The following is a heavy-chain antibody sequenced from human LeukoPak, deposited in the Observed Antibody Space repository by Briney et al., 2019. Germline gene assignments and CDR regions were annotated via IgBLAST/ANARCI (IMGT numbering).Heavy chain of an antibody. D-gene: IGHD3-10*01. J-gene: IGHJ5*02. CDR1: GYTLTELS. V-gene: IGHV1-24*01. CDR3: ATLGDMVRANWFDP. CDR2: FAPEDGET. Sequence: ASVKVSCKFSGYTLTELSMHWVRQAPGKGLEWMGGFAPEDGETIYAQKFQGRVPMTEDTSTNTAYMELSSLRSEDTAVYSCATLGDMVRANWFDPWGKGPLVPVS.